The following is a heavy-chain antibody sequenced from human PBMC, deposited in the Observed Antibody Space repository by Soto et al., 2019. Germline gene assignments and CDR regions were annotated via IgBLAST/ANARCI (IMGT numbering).Heavy chain of an antibody. CDR3: ARGLVAATSVGLGWFDP. J-gene: IGHJ5*02. Sequence: PSETLSLTCTVSGGSISGNIYYWGWIRQPPGKGLEWIGSIYYSGTTYSNPSLKSRVTISVDTSKNQLSLKLSSVTAADTAVYYCARGLVAATSVGLGWFDPWGQGTLVTVSS. D-gene: IGHD2-15*01. CDR2: IYYSGTT. CDR1: GGSISGNIYY. V-gene: IGHV4-39*07.